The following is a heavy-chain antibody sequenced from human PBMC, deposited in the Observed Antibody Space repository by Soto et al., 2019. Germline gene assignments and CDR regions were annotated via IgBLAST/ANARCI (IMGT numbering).Heavy chain of an antibody. V-gene: IGHV1-18*01. CDR2: IKAYSGNT. CDR1: GYTFPTST. J-gene: IGHJ4*02. CDR3: AIADYGDDDY. Sequence: QLQLVQSGAEAKKPGASVKVSCKASGYTFPTSTISWVRQAPGQGLEWMGWIKAYSGNTNYAQKLQGRVTMTTDTSTNTAYMELRSLTPDDTAIYSCAIADYGDDDYWGQGTLVTVSS. D-gene: IGHD4-17*01.